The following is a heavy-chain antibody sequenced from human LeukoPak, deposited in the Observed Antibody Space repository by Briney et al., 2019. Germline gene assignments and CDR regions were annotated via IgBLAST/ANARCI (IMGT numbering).Heavy chain of an antibody. D-gene: IGHD5-18*01. CDR2: INHSGST. V-gene: IGHV4-34*01. CDR3: ARVAGHTATNTYYYYYMDV. J-gene: IGHJ6*03. Sequence: SETLSLTCAVYGGSFSGYYWSWIRQPPGKGLEWIGEINHSGSTNYNPSLKSRVTISVDTSKNQFSLKLSSVTAADTAVYYCARVAGHTATNTYYYYYMDVWGKGTTVTVSS. CDR1: GGSFSGYY.